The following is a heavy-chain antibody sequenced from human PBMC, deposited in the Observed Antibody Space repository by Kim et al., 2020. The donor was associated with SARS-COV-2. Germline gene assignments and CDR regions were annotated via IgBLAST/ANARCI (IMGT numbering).Heavy chain of an antibody. V-gene: IGHV4-30-2*05. Sequence: YYNPSLKSRVTISVDTSKNQFSLKLSSVTAADTAVYYCARSLTTVIWFDPWGQGTLVTVSS. CDR3: ARSLTTVIWFDP. D-gene: IGHD4-4*01. J-gene: IGHJ5*02.